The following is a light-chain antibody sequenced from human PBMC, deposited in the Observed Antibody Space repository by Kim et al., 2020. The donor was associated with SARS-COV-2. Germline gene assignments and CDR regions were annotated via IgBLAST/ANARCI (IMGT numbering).Light chain of an antibody. Sequence: PSSISCRSSQSIVYSDGNIYLNWFHQRPGQYPRHLMYKVSNRDSGVPDRVSGSGSGTDLTLQISRVKAEDVGVYYCMKGTHRPFTFGPGNRGDIK. CDR1: QSIVYSDGNIY. J-gene: IGKJ3*01. CDR3: MKGTHRPFT. CDR2: KVS. V-gene: IGKV2-30*01.